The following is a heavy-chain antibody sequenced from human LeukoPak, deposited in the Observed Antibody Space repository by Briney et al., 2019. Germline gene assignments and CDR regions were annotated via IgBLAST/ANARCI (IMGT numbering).Heavy chain of an antibody. D-gene: IGHD6-13*01. J-gene: IGHJ4*02. CDR1: GYTFPANY. V-gene: IGHV1-2*02. CDR2: INPNSGGT. CDR3: ARSGYSSLGGY. Sequence: GASVKVSCKASGYTFPANYMHWVRQAPRQGLEWMGWINPNSGGTNYAQKFQGRVTMTRDTSISTAYMELSRLRSDDTAVYYCARSGYSSLGGYWGQGTLVTVSS.